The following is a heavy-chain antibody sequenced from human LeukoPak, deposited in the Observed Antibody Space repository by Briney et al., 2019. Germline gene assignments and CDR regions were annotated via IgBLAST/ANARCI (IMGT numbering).Heavy chain of an antibody. CDR3: AAFDI. V-gene: IGHV3-23*01. Sequence: PGGSLRLSCAVSGLTFNNYAMSWVRQAPGKGLEWVSGISGRGASKYYADSVKGRFTISRDNSKNTLYLQMNSLRAEDTAVYYCAAFDIWGQGTMVTVSS. CDR2: ISGRGASK. J-gene: IGHJ3*02. CDR1: GLTFNNYA.